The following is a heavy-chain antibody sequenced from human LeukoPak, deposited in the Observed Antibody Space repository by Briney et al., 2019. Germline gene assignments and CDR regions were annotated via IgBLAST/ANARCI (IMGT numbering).Heavy chain of an antibody. Sequence: ASVKVSCKTSGYTFTTYSMQWVRQAPGQRLEWMGWINTGNGNTKYSQKFQGRVTITRDTSTSTAYMELRSLRSDDTAVYYCAREGLQSGAFDIWGQGTMVTVSS. J-gene: IGHJ3*02. CDR2: INTGNGNT. D-gene: IGHD6-25*01. CDR3: AREGLQSGAFDI. CDR1: GYTFTTYS. V-gene: IGHV1-3*04.